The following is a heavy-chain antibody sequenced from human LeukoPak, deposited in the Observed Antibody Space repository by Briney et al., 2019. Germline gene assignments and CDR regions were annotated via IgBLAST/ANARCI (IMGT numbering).Heavy chain of an antibody. D-gene: IGHD4-17*01. Sequence: ASVKVSCKASGYTFTSYDINWVRQATGQGLEWMGWMNPNSGNTGYAQKFQGRVTMTRNTSISTAYMELSSLRSEDTAVYYCARGMTTVRPFDYWGQGTLVTVSS. CDR3: ARGMTTVRPFDY. CDR2: MNPNSGNT. V-gene: IGHV1-8*01. J-gene: IGHJ4*02. CDR1: GYTFTSYD.